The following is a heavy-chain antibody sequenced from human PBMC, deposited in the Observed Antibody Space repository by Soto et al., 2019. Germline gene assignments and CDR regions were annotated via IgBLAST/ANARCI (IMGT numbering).Heavy chain of an antibody. CDR2: INHSGST. J-gene: IGHJ6*02. V-gene: IGHV4-34*01. D-gene: IGHD2-15*01. CDR1: GGSFSGYY. Sequence: SETLSLTCAVYGGSFSGYYWSWIRQPPGKGLEWIGEINHSGSTNYNPSLKSRVTISVDTSKNQFSLKLSPVTAADTAVYYCARGRVAGGYYYYYYGMDVWGQGTTVTVSS. CDR3: ARGRVAGGYYYYYYGMDV.